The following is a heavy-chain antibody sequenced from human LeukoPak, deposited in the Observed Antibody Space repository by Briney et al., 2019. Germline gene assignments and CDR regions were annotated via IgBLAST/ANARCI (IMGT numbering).Heavy chain of an antibody. CDR2: IIPIFGTA. CDR3: ARDRAPSLRFLEWLPHYYYYYMDV. CDR1: GGTFSSYA. Sequence: SVKVSCKASGGTFSSYAISWVRQAPGQGLEWMGGIIPIFGTANYAQKFQGRVTITADESTSTAYMELSSLRSEDTAVYYCARDRAPSLRFLEWLPHYYYYYMDVWGKGTTVTVSS. D-gene: IGHD3-3*01. V-gene: IGHV1-69*13. J-gene: IGHJ6*03.